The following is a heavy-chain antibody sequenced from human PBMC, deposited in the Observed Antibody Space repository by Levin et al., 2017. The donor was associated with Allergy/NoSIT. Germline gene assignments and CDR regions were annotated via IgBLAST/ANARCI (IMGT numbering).Heavy chain of an antibody. CDR2: IYTSGST. J-gene: IGHJ4*02. V-gene: IGHV4-61*02. D-gene: IGHD4-17*01. CDR3: ARDYGDYGGPYDY. Sequence: SETLSLTCTVSGGSISSGSYYWSWIRQPAGKGLEWIGRIYTSGSTNYNPSLKSRVTISVDTSKNQFSLKLSSVTAADTAVYYCARDYGDYGGPYDYWGQGTLVTVSS. CDR1: GGSISSGSYY.